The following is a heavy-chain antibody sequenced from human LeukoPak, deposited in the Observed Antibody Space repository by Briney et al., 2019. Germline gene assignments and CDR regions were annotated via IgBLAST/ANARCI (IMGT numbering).Heavy chain of an antibody. CDR1: GGSISSYH. Sequence: SETLSLIFTVSGGSISSYHWSWIRQPAGKGLEWIGRIYTSGSTNYNPSLKGRVTMSLDTSKNQLSLKLSSVTAAETAVYYWAPEGPLGIFNYWGQGTLVTVSS. CDR2: IYTSGST. J-gene: IGHJ4*02. V-gene: IGHV4-4*07. CDR3: APEGPLGIFNY.